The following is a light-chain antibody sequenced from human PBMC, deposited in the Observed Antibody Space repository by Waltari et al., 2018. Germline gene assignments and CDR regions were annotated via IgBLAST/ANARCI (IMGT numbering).Light chain of an antibody. J-gene: IGLJ3*02. CDR2: EVS. V-gene: IGLV2-23*02. Sequence: QSALTQPASVSGSPGQSITISCTGTISDVGNYNLVSWYQHHPGKAPKLILYEVSERPSGVSNRFSGSKSGNTASLTISGLQVEDEAYYYCCSYARYTSLVFGGGTRLTVL. CDR1: ISDVGNYNL. CDR3: CSYARYTSLV.